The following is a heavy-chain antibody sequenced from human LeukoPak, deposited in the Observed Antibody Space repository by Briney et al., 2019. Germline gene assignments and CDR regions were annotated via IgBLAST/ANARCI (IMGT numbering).Heavy chain of an antibody. V-gene: IGHV4-59*08. D-gene: IGHD4-17*01. CDR2: IYYSGSI. CDR3: ARQSRDGDYIAKLFDY. J-gene: IGHJ4*02. CDR1: GGSLSNYY. Sequence: PSETLSLTCTASGGSLSNYYWSWIRQPPGKGLEWIGYIYYSGSINYNPSLKSRVTISVDMSKNQFSLQLSSVTAADTAVYYCARQSRDGDYIAKLFDYWGQGTLVTLSS.